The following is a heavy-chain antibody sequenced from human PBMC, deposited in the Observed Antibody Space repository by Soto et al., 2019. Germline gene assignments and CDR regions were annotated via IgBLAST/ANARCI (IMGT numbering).Heavy chain of an antibody. CDR1: GGSISSGDYY. J-gene: IGHJ4*02. CDR3: ARVGRAWYGVFD. D-gene: IGHD6-19*01. CDR2: IYHSGST. V-gene: IGHV4-61*08. Sequence: TSETLSLTCTVSGGSISSGDYYWSWIRQPPGKGLEWIGYIYHSGSTYYNPSLKSRVTISVDTSKNQFSLILTSVTASDTAVYYCARVGRAWYGVFDWGQGTLVTVSS.